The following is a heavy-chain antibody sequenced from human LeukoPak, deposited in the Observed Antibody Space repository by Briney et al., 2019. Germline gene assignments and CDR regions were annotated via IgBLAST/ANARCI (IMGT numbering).Heavy chain of an antibody. J-gene: IGHJ4*02. V-gene: IGHV1-18*01. D-gene: IGHD6-19*01. CDR2: ISAYNGNT. CDR1: GYTFTSYG. Sequence: ASVKVSCKASGYTFTSYGISWVRQAPGQGLEWMGWISAYNGNTNYAQKLQGRVTMTTDTSTSTAYMELRSLRSDDTAVYYCAGEGAYSSGWYVGYFDYWGQGTLVTVSS. CDR3: AGEGAYSSGWYVGYFDY.